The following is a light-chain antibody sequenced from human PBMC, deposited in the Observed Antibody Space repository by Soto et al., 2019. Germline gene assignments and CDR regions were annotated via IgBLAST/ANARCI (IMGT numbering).Light chain of an antibody. CDR1: SSNIGSNT. V-gene: IGLV1-44*01. Sequence: QSVLTQPPSASGTPGQRVTISCSGSSSNIGSNTVNWYQQLPGTAPKLLIYSNNQQPSGVPDRFSGSKSGTSASLAFSALQSEDEADFSCEECDESLNVPVYVFGTGTKVTVL. CDR2: SNN. J-gene: IGLJ1*01. CDR3: EECDESLNVPVYV.